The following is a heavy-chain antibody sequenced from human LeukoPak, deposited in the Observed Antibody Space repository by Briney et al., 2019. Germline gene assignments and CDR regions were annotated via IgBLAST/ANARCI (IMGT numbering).Heavy chain of an antibody. D-gene: IGHD5-24*01. CDR2: IIPIFGTA. Sequence: SVKEFYKASGGTFSSYAIGRARQAPGPRLEWMGGIIPIFGTANYAQKFQGRVTITADESTSTAYMELSSLRSEDTAVYYCARYGDEGFDYWGQGTLVTVSS. V-gene: IGHV1-69*13. CDR1: GGTFSSYA. J-gene: IGHJ4*02. CDR3: ARYGDEGFDY.